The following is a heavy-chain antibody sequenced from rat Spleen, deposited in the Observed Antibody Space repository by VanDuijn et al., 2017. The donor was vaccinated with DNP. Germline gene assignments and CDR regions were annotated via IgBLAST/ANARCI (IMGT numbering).Heavy chain of an antibody. J-gene: IGHJ4*01. D-gene: IGHD5-1*01. CDR2: ISATGGST. V-gene: IGHV5-20*01. Sequence: EVQVVESGGGLVQPGRSLKLSCAASGFTFSDYYMAWVRQVPKKGLEWVATISATGGSTYYRDSVKGRFTISRDNAKSTLYLQMDSLRSEDTATYFCSTAELGRYVMDAWGQGTSVTVFS. CDR1: GFTFSDYY. CDR3: STAELGRYVMDA.